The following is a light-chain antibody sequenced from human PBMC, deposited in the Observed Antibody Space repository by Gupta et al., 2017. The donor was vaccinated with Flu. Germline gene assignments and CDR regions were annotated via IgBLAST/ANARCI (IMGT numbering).Light chain of an antibody. J-gene: IGKJ1*01. CDR1: QSVLTTSNNKNH. Sequence: MLPKSPASLAVPLDAGAPIKGKSSQSVLTTSNNKNHLGWYQQKPGQAPKLLIHGASTREAGVPYRFSGSGSGTDFTLTISRLQAEDVAIYYCQQDYSTLLTFGQGTKVEIK. CDR2: GAS. CDR3: QQDYSTLLT. V-gene: IGKV4-1*01.